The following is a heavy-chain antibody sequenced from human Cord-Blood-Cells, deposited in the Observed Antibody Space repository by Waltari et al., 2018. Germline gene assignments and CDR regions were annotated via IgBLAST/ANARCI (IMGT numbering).Heavy chain of an antibody. D-gene: IGHD3-9*01. CDR2: IYYSGST. Sequence: QVQLQESGPGLVKPSETLSLTCTVSGGSISSYYWSWIRQPPGKGLEWLGYIYYSGSTNDNPSLMRRFTISVDTAKNQCSLKLSSMTAADTAGYYCARGIDYDILTGYYWYFDLWGRGTLVTVSS. CDR3: ARGIDYDILTGYYWYFDL. J-gene: IGHJ2*01. V-gene: IGHV4-59*01. CDR1: GGSISSYY.